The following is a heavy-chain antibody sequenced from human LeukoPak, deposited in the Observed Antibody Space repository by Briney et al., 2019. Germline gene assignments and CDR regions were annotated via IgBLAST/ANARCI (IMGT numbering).Heavy chain of an antibody. V-gene: IGHV3-7*01. J-gene: IGHJ6*03. CDR2: IKQDGSEK. Sequence: GGSLRLSCAASGFTFSSYSMNWVRQAPGKGLEWVANIKQDGSEKYYVDSVKGRFTISRDNAKNSLYLQMNSLRAEDTAVYYCAREVATLIFLYMDVWGKGTTVTISS. CDR3: AREVATLIFLYMDV. CDR1: GFTFSSYS. D-gene: IGHD5-12*01.